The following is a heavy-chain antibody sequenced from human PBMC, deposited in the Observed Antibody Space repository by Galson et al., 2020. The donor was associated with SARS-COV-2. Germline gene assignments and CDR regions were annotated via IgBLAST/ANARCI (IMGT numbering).Heavy chain of an antibody. Sequence: SETLSLTCTDSGGSISSGSYYWSWIRQPAGKGLEWIGRIYTSGSTNYNPSLKSRVTISVDTSKNQFSLKLSSVTAADTAVYYCARSTMVRGVMIQPDYYYYYYMDVWGKGTTVTISS. D-gene: IGHD3-10*01. CDR3: ARSTMVRGVMIQPDYYYYYYMDV. V-gene: IGHV4-61*02. J-gene: IGHJ6*03. CDR2: IYTSGST. CDR1: GGSISSGSYY.